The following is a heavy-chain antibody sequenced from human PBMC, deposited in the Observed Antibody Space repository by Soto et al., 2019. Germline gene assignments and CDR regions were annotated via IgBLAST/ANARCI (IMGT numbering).Heavy chain of an antibody. D-gene: IGHD3-3*01. Sequence: ASVKVSCKASGYTFTSYDINWVRQATGQGLEWMGWMNPNSGNTGYAQKFQGRVTMTRNTSISTAYMELSSLRSEDTAVYYCARAGAGTIFGVVISYYYYYMDVWGKGTTVTVSS. J-gene: IGHJ6*03. V-gene: IGHV1-8*01. CDR1: GYTFTSYD. CDR2: MNPNSGNT. CDR3: ARAGAGTIFGVVISYYYYYMDV.